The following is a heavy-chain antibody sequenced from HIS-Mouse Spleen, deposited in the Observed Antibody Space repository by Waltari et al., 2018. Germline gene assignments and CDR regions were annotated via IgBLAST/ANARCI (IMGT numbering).Heavy chain of an antibody. D-gene: IGHD7-27*01. J-gene: IGHJ2*01. V-gene: IGHV4-34*01. Sequence: QVQLQQWGAGLLKPSEPLSLTCAVYGGSFSGYYWSWIRQPPGKGLEWIGEINHSGSTNYNPSLKSRVTISVDTSKNQFSLKLSSVTAADTAVYYCARVRTGDPSYWYFDLWGRGTLVTVSS. CDR2: INHSGST. CDR1: GGSFSGYY. CDR3: ARVRTGDPSYWYFDL.